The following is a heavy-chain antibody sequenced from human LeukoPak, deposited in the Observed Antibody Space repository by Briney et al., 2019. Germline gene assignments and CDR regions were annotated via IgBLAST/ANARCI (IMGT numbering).Heavy chain of an antibody. V-gene: IGHV3-74*01. CDR2: INNDGVST. D-gene: IGHD3-22*01. CDR3: ARDKMGESRPYYYDSSGYPNYYFDY. J-gene: IGHJ4*02. Sequence: PGGSLRLSCATSGFTLSSYWMHWVRQVPGKGLEWLSRINNDGVSTSYADSVKGRFTISRDNSKNTLYLQMNSLRAEDTAVYYCARDKMGESRPYYYDSSGYPNYYFDYWGQGTLVTVSS. CDR1: GFTLSSYW.